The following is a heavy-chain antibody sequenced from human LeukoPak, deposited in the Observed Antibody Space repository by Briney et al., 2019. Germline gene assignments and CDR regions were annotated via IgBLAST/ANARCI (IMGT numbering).Heavy chain of an antibody. Sequence: GGSLRLSCAASGFTFSSYAMTWVRQAPGKGLEWVSAISGDGNYIFYGDSVKGRFTSSRDNSKSTLYLQMSNLRAEDTAVYYCAKNRATGMAFYDYWGQGTQVTVSS. J-gene: IGHJ4*02. CDR1: GFTFSSYA. CDR2: ISGDGNYI. CDR3: AKNRATGMAFYDY. V-gene: IGHV3-23*01. D-gene: IGHD5-18*01.